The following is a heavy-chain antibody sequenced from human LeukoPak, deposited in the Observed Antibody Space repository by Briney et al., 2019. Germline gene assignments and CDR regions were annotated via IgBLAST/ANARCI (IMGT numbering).Heavy chain of an antibody. J-gene: IGHJ4*02. D-gene: IGHD3-22*01. Sequence: GGSLRLSCAASGFTFSSYAMSWVRQAPGKGLEWVSAISGSGGSTYYADSVKGRFTISRDNSKNTLYLQMNSLRAEDTAVYYCAEVELEHDSSGPLDYWGQGTLVTVSS. CDR2: ISGSGGST. CDR1: GFTFSSYA. V-gene: IGHV3-23*01. CDR3: AEVELEHDSSGPLDY.